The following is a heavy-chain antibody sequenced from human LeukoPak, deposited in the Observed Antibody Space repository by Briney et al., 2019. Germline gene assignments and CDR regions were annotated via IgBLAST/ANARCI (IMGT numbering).Heavy chain of an antibody. D-gene: IGHD1-14*01. J-gene: IGHJ3*02. CDR3: ARVGPHDAFDI. Sequence: ASVKVTCKASGYTFTSYYMHWVRQAPGQGLEWMGIINPSGGSTSYAQKFQGRVTMTRDTSTSTVYMELSSLRSEDTAVYYCARVGPHDAFDIWGQGTMVTVSS. V-gene: IGHV1-46*03. CDR1: GYTFTSYY. CDR2: INPSGGST.